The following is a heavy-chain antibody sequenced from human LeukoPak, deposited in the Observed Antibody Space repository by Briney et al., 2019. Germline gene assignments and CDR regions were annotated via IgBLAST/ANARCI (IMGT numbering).Heavy chain of an antibody. D-gene: IGHD6-19*01. CDR2: IYNGVPT. CDR1: GAPISRFY. V-gene: IGHV4-4*09. CDR3: VQTTGWPGFDY. Sequence: SEALSLICTTSGAPISRFYWSWVRQPPGKGLEWIGNIYNGVPTFFNPSLKSRVTLSVDTSKTQFSLQLASVTAADTAVYYCVQTTGWPGFDYWGQGILVTVSS. J-gene: IGHJ4*02.